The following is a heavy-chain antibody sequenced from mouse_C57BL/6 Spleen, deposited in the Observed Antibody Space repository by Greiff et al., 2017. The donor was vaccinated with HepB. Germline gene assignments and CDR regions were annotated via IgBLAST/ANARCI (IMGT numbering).Heavy chain of an antibody. Sequence: QVQLQKEGAELGRPGTSVKVSGKATGDAFTKEGREGVKQRKGQGLEWIGVINPGSGGTNYNEKFKGKATLTADKSSSTAYMQLSSLTSEDSAVYFCARGHYDYDDWYFDVWGTGTTVTVSS. V-gene: IGHV1-54*01. D-gene: IGHD2-4*01. CDR3: ARGHYDYDDWYFDV. CDR1: GDAFTKEG. CDR2: INPGSGGT. J-gene: IGHJ1*03.